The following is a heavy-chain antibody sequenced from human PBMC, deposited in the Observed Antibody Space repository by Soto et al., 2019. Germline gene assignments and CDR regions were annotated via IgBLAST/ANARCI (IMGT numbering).Heavy chain of an antibody. CDR1: GGSISSYY. J-gene: IGHJ4*02. CDR3: ARRYCSSSSCYLDY. CDR2: IYHSGST. D-gene: IGHD2-15*01. V-gene: IGHV4-59*08. Sequence: PSETLSLTCTVSGGSISSYYWSWIRQPPGKGLEWIGYIYHSGSTNYNPSLKSRVTISVDTSKNQFSLKLSSVTAADTAVYYCARRYCSSSSCYLDYWGQGTLVTSPQ.